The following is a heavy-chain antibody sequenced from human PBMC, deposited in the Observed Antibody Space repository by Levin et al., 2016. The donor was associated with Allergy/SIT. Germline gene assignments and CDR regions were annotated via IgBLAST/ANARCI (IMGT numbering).Heavy chain of an antibody. CDR3: ARIAARDY. J-gene: IGHJ4*02. V-gene: IGHV3-21*01. Sequence: GESLKISCAASGFTFSSYSMNWVRQAPGKGLEWVSSISSSSSYIYYADSVKGRFTISRDNAKNSLYLQMNSLRAEDTAVYYCARIAARDYWGQGTLVTVSS. CDR1: GFTFSSYS. CDR2: ISSSSSYI. D-gene: IGHD6-13*01.